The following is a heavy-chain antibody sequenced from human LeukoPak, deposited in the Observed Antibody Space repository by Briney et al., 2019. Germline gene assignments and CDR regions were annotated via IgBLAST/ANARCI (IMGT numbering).Heavy chain of an antibody. Sequence: PSETLSLTRTVSGGSISSYYWSWIRQPPGKGLEWIGYIYYSGSTNYNPSLKSRVTISVDTSKNQFSLKLSSVTAADTAVYYCARAANPHYYGSGSYFDYWGQGTLVTVSS. J-gene: IGHJ4*02. CDR2: IYYSGST. CDR3: ARAANPHYYGSGSYFDY. CDR1: GGSISSYY. V-gene: IGHV4-59*01. D-gene: IGHD3-10*01.